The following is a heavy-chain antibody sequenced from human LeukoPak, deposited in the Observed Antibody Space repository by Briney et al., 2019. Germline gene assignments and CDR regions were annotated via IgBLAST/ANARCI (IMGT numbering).Heavy chain of an antibody. CDR2: ISSSSSYI. Sequence: AGGSLRLSCAASGFTFSSYGMHWVRQAPGKGLEWVSSISSSSSYIYYADSVKGRFTISRDNAKNSLYLQMNSLRAEDTAVYYCARGAAVAGGYYYFDYWGQGTLVTVSS. CDR1: GFTFSSYG. V-gene: IGHV3-21*01. CDR3: ARGAAVAGGYYYFDY. J-gene: IGHJ4*02. D-gene: IGHD6-19*01.